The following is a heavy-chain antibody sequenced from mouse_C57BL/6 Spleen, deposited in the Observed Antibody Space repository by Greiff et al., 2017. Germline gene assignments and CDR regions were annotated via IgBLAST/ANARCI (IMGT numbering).Heavy chain of an antibody. CDR2: INPGSGGT. V-gene: IGHV1-54*01. Sequence: VQLQQSGAELVRPGTSVKVSCKASGYAFTNYLIEWVKQRPGQGLEWIGVINPGSGGTNYNETFKGKATLTADKSSSTAYMQLSGLASEYSAVYCCAREGKTTMVTAGFAYGGQGTLVTVSA. CDR3: AREGKTTMVTAGFAY. J-gene: IGHJ3*01. D-gene: IGHD2-2*01. CDR1: GYAFTNYL.